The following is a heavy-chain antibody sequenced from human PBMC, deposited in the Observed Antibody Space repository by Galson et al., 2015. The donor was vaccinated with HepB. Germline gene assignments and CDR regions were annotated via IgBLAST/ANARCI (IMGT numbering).Heavy chain of an antibody. Sequence: SLRLSCAASGFTFSGSAMHWVRQASGKGLEWVGRIRSKANSYATAYAASVKGRFTISRDDSKNTAYLQMNSLKTEDTAVYYCTSPRRGIAVAGPDNGMDVWGQGTTVTVSS. V-gene: IGHV3-73*01. D-gene: IGHD6-19*01. CDR3: TSPRRGIAVAGPDNGMDV. CDR1: GFTFSGSA. J-gene: IGHJ6*02. CDR2: IRSKANSYAT.